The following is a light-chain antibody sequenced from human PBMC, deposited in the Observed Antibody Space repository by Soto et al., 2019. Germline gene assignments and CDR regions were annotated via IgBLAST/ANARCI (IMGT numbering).Light chain of an antibody. V-gene: IGKV3-15*01. CDR2: GAS. J-gene: IGKJ3*01. CDR3: QQYNNWLPGFT. Sequence: EIVMTQSPATLSVSPGERATLSCRASQSVSSNLAWYQQKPGQAPRLLIYGASTRATGIPARFSGSGSGTEFTLTISSLQSEDFAVYYCQQYNNWLPGFTFGHGTKVDIK. CDR1: QSVSSN.